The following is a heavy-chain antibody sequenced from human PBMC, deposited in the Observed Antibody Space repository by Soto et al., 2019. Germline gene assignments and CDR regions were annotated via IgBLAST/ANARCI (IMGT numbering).Heavy chain of an antibody. CDR1: GFIFNNYA. V-gene: IGHV3-30*18. CDR3: GKDWEGGRYKYGFYFYYGIDV. CDR2: ISYDGTYK. D-gene: IGHD5-18*01. Sequence: QVQLVESGGGVAQPGRSLRLSCVASGFIFNNYAMHWVRQAPGKGLEWVAVISYDGTYKYYGNSVKGRFTISRDNYKNSLNLQINCRRPKDTAVYFCGKDWEGGRYKYGFYFYYGIDVWGQGTRVTGPS. J-gene: IGHJ6*02.